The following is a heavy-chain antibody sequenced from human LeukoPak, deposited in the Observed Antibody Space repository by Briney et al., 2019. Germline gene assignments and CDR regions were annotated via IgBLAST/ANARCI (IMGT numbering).Heavy chain of an antibody. CDR3: ARDWAHTSPGDTEAFDI. Sequence: ASVKVSCKASGYTFTNYAMHWVRQAPGQRLEWMGWINAGNGNTKYSQKFQGRVTITRDTSASTAYMELSSLRSEDTAVYYCARDWAHTSPGDTEAFDIWGQGTMVTVSS. V-gene: IGHV1-3*01. CDR2: INAGNGNT. D-gene: IGHD2-21*02. J-gene: IGHJ3*02. CDR1: GYTFTNYA.